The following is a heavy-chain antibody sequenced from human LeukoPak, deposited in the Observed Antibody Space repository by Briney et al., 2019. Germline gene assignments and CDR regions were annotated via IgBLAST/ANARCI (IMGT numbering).Heavy chain of an antibody. CDR2: IKQDGSEK. CDR3: ARANVETGYY. J-gene: IGHJ4*02. D-gene: IGHD2-21*02. V-gene: IGHV3-7*01. CDR1: GFTFSNYA. Sequence: GGSLRLSCAASGFTFSNYAMNWVRQAPGKGLEWLANIKQDGSEKYYVDSVKGRFTISRDNAKNSLYLQMNSLRAEDTAVYYCARANVETGYYWGQGTLVTVSS.